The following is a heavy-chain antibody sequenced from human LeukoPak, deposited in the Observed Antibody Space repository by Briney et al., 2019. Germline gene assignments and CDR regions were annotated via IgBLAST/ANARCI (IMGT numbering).Heavy chain of an antibody. CDR1: GFIFSTYY. CDR2: IKRDGSEK. CDR3: VRGKNLLELLPRIDY. V-gene: IGHV3-7*01. Sequence: GGSLRLSCAASGFIFSTYYMNWVRQAPGKGLEWVANIKRDGSEKDYVDSVKGRFTISRDNAKNSLFLQMNNLRAEDTAVYYCVRGKNLLELLPRIDYWGQGTLVTVSS. D-gene: IGHD3-10*01. J-gene: IGHJ4*02.